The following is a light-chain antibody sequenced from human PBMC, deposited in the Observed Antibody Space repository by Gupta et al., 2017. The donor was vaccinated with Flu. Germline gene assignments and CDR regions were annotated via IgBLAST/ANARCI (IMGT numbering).Light chain of an antibody. CDR1: NLGDSY. Sequence: SYELTQPPSVSVSPGKTASITCSGDNLGDSYVFWYQQKTGQSPILVIYHDTKRPSGIPERFSGSNSGNTATLTISGTQTMDEADYHCQAWDSTTAVFGGGTRLTVL. V-gene: IGLV3-1*01. CDR2: HDT. J-gene: IGLJ2*01. CDR3: QAWDSTTAV.